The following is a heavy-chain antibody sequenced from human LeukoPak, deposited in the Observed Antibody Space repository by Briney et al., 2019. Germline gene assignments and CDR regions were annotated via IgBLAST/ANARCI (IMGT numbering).Heavy chain of an antibody. D-gene: IGHD3-22*01. J-gene: IGHJ4*02. CDR1: GFTFSDYY. V-gene: IGHV3-11*01. CDR3: AKDLLHYYDSSGYYPFDY. Sequence: PGGSLRLSCAASGFTFSDYYMSWIRQAPGKGLEWVSYISSSGSTIYYADSVKGRFTISRDNSKNTLYLQMNSLRAEDTAVYYCAKDLLHYYDSSGYYPFDYWGQGTLVTVSS. CDR2: ISSSGSTI.